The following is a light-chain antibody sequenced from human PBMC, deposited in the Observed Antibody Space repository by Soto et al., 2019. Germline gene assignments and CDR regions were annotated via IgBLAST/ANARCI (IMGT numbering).Light chain of an antibody. CDR3: QQTISVPRT. J-gene: IGKJ1*01. V-gene: IGKV1-39*01. CDR2: AAS. CDR1: QNICTY. Sequence: DIQMTQSPSFLSASVGDIVTITCRASQNICTYLAWYQQKPGKAPTVLIYAASTLQRGVPSRFSGSTTGTDFTLTITGLQPEDSATYYCQQTISVPRTFGLGTKVEIK.